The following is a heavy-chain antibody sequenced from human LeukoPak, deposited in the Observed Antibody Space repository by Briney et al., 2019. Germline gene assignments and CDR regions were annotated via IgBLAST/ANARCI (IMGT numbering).Heavy chain of an antibody. CDR1: GFTFSSYA. D-gene: IGHD6-19*01. Sequence: GGSLRLSCAASGFTFSSYAMSWVRQAPGKGLEWVSAISGSGGSTYYADSVKGRFTISRDNSKSTLYLQMNSLRAEDTAVYYCAKFLRIAVAGREGCGMDVWGQGTTVTVSS. CDR2: ISGSGGST. V-gene: IGHV3-23*01. CDR3: AKFLRIAVAGREGCGMDV. J-gene: IGHJ6*02.